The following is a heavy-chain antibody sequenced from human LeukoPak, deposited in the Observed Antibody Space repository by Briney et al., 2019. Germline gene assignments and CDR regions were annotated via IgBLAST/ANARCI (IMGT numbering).Heavy chain of an antibody. D-gene: IGHD3-22*01. Sequence: ASVKVSCKASGGTFSSYAISWVRQAPGQGLEWMGGIIPIFGTANYAQKFQGRVTITADKSTSTAYMELSSLRSEDTAVYYCARVWYYDSSGYYSAFDIWGQGTMVTVSS. J-gene: IGHJ3*02. CDR3: ARVWYYDSSGYYSAFDI. V-gene: IGHV1-69*06. CDR2: IIPIFGTA. CDR1: GGTFSSYA.